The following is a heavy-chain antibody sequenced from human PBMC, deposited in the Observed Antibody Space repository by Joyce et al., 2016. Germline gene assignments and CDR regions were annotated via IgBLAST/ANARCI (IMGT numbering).Heavy chain of an antibody. J-gene: IGHJ3*02. CDR1: GGSVSSGSYY. CDR2: IFHSGNT. D-gene: IGHD3-22*01. V-gene: IGHV4-61*01. CDR3: ARDSSGDAFDI. Sequence: QMQLQESGPGLVKPSETLSLTCTVSGGSVSSGSYYWTWIRQSPGKGLEWVWYIFHSGNTNYNPSLKSRLTMSLDTSKNQFSLNLRSLTIADTAVYYCARDSSGDAFDIWGQGTLVTVSS.